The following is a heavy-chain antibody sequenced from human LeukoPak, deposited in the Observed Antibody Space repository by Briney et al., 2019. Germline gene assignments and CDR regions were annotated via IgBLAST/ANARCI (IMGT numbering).Heavy chain of an antibody. Sequence: GASVKVSCKASGGTFSSYAISWVRQAPGQGLEWMGGIIPIFGTANYAQKFQGRVTITADESTSTAYIELSSLRSEDTAVYYCARCRSGYYYDAFDIWGQGTMVTVSS. J-gene: IGHJ3*02. V-gene: IGHV1-69*13. CDR1: GGTFSSYA. CDR3: ARCRSGYYYDAFDI. CDR2: IIPIFGTA. D-gene: IGHD3-22*01.